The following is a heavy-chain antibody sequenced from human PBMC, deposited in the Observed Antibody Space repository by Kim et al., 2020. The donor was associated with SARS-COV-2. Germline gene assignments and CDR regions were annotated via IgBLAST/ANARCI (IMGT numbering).Heavy chain of an antibody. D-gene: IGHD1-26*01. V-gene: IGHV5-51*01. J-gene: IGHJ6*01. CDR1: GYSFSSYW. Sequence: GESLKISCKGSGYSFSSYWIGWVRQMPGKGLEWMGIIYPGDSDTRYSPSFQGQVTISADKSISTAYLQWSSLKASDTAMYYCARNLYSGSYYRYYYGMDVWGRGTTVTVSS. CDR2: IYPGDSDT. CDR3: ARNLYSGSYYRYYYGMDV.